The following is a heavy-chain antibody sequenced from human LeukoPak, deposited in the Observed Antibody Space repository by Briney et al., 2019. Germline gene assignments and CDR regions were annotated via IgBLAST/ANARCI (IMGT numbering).Heavy chain of an antibody. Sequence: ASVKVSCKASGYTFTAYYIHWLRQAPGQGLEWMGWINPNSGATKYAQKFQDRVTVTRDTSISTAYMDLSRLRSDDTAVYYCARAGVWDYSDSSGYHNAAFDIWGQGTMVTVSS. J-gene: IGHJ3*02. CDR1: GYTFTAYY. CDR2: INPNSGAT. CDR3: ARAGVWDYSDSSGYHNAAFDI. V-gene: IGHV1-2*02. D-gene: IGHD3-22*01.